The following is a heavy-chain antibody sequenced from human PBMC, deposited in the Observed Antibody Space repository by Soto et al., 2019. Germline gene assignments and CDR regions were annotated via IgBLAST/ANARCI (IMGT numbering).Heavy chain of an antibody. Sequence: QVQLVQSGAEVKKPGSSVKVSCKASGGTFSSYAISWVRQAPGQGLEWMGGIIPIFGTANYAQKFQGRVMITADESTSTAYMELSSLRSEDTAVYYCARDEGIAAADSPGWFDPWGQGTLVTVSS. J-gene: IGHJ5*02. CDR1: GGTFSSYA. D-gene: IGHD6-13*01. CDR2: IIPIFGTA. CDR3: ARDEGIAAADSPGWFDP. V-gene: IGHV1-69*12.